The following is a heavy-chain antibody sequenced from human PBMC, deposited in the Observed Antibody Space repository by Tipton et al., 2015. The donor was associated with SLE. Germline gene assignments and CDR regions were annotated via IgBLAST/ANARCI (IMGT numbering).Heavy chain of an antibody. CDR3: ARETSSSDALDI. Sequence: TLSLTCTVSGGSISSYYWSWIRQPPGKGLEWIGYIYYSGSTNYNPSLKSRVTISVDTSKNQFSLKLSSVTAADTAVYYCARETSSSDALDIWGQGTMVTVSS. J-gene: IGHJ3*02. CDR1: GGSISSYY. CDR2: IYYSGST. V-gene: IGHV4-59*01. D-gene: IGHD6-13*01.